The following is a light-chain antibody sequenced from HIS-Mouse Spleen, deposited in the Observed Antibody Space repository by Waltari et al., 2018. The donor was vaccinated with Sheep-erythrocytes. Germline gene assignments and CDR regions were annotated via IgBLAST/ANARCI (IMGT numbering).Light chain of an antibody. CDR3: QQANSFPLT. CDR2: AAS. V-gene: IGKV1-12*01. J-gene: IGKJ4*01. Sequence: DIQMTQSPSSVSASVGDRVTITCRTSQGISSWLACYQQNPGKAPKLLIYAASTLQSGVLSRFSGSGSVTDFTLTISSLHPEDFATYDCQQANSFPLTFGGGTKVEIK. CDR1: QGISSW.